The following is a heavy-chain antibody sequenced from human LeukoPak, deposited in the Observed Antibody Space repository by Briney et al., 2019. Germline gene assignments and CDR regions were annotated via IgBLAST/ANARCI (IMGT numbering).Heavy chain of an antibody. D-gene: IGHD3-10*01. CDR2: IYYSGDT. Sequence: SETLSLTCTVSGGSVSSSDYYWGWIRQPPGKGLEWIGSIYYSGDTYYNPSLKSRVTISVDTSKSQFSLNLNSVTAADTAVYYCARGSRGNYYYYYMDVWGKGTTVTVSS. J-gene: IGHJ6*03. CDR3: ARGSRGNYYYYYMDV. CDR1: GGSVSSSDYY. V-gene: IGHV4-39*01.